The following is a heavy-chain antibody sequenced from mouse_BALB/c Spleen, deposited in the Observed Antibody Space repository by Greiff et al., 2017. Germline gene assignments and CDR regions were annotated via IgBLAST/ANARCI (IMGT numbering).Heavy chain of an antibody. CDR1: GFSLTSYD. CDR2: IWTGGGT. Sequence: VKLMESGPGLVAPSQSLSITCTVSGFSLTSYDISWIRQPPGKGLEWLGVIWTGGGTNYNSAFMSRLSISKDNSKSQVFLKMNSLQTDDTAIYYCVRDGDRWNRAWFAYWGQGTLVTVSA. J-gene: IGHJ3*01. V-gene: IGHV2-9-2*01. CDR3: VRDGDRWNRAWFAY. D-gene: IGHD2-14*01.